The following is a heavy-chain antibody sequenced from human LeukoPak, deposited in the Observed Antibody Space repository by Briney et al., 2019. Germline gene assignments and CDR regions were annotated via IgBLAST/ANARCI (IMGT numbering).Heavy chain of an antibody. Sequence: PGGSLRLSCAASGFTFDDYGMSWVRQAPGKGLEWVSGISWNSGSIGYADSVKGRFTISRDNAKNSLYLQMNSLRAEDMALYYCAKAPGRDYGDSNWFDPWGQGTLVTVSS. CDR1: GFTFDDYG. CDR2: ISWNSGSI. D-gene: IGHD4-17*01. V-gene: IGHV3-9*03. J-gene: IGHJ5*02. CDR3: AKAPGRDYGDSNWFDP.